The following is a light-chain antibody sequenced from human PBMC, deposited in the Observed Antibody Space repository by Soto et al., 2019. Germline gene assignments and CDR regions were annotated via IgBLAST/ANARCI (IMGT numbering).Light chain of an antibody. CDR1: QGVTSSY. J-gene: IGKJ1*01. V-gene: IGKV3-20*01. Sequence: DIVLTQSPGTLSLSPGERATLSCRASQGVTSSYLAWYQQKLGQAPSLLIYGASIRDTGIPDRFSGSGSGTDFTLTISRLEPEDFAVYYCQQYGSLPWTFGQGTKVEIK. CDR3: QQYGSLPWT. CDR2: GAS.